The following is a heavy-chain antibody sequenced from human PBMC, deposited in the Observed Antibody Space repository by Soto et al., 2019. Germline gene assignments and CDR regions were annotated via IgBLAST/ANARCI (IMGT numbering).Heavy chain of an antibody. D-gene: IGHD6-19*01. J-gene: IGHJ6*03. V-gene: IGHV4-59*08. CDR2: IHYSGIT. Sequence: QVQLLESGPGLVNLSETLSLTCTVSGGSMTSYYWTWIRQPPGKGLEWVGNIHYSGITSYNPSLKSRVTILVDTSKTQFSLNLSPVTAADTAVYYCARLDRFHHCYYMDVWGKGTTVTASS. CDR3: ARLDRFHHCYYMDV. CDR1: GGSMTSYY.